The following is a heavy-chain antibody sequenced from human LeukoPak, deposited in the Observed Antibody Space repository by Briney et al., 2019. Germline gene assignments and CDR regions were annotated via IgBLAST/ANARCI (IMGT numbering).Heavy chain of an antibody. CDR2: ISYDSSDK. V-gene: IGHV3-30*04. J-gene: IGHJ4*02. CDR3: ARAACVIPSCYVACDF. Sequence: GTSLRLSCEASGFSFSDYSMHWVRQAPGKGLEWVAVISYDSSDKYYADSVKGRFTISRDNSKNTLFLQMNSLRPDDAAVYYCARAACVIPSCYVACDFWGQGNLVGVSS. CDR1: GFSFSDYS. D-gene: IGHD2-2*01.